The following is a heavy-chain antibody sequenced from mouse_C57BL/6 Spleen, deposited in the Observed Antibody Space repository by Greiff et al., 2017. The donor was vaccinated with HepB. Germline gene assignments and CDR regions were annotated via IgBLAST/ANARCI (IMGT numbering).Heavy chain of an antibody. V-gene: IGHV5-4*01. J-gene: IGHJ4*01. CDR2: ISDGGSYT. Sequence: EVQRVESGGGLVKPGGSLKLSCAASGFTFSSYAMSWVRQTPEKRLEWVATISDGGSYTYYPDNVKGRFTISRDNAKNNLYLQMSHLKSEDTAMYYCARGYGSSYNAMDYWGQGTSVTVSS. CDR1: GFTFSSYA. CDR3: ARGYGSSYNAMDY. D-gene: IGHD1-1*01.